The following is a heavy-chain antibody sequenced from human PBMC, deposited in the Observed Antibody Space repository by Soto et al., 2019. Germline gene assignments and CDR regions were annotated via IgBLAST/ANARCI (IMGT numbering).Heavy chain of an antibody. CDR2: IYYSGST. Sequence: QVQLQESGPGLVKPSQTLSLTCTVAGGSISGADYYWSWIRQPPGKGLEWIGSIYYSGSTFYNPSLKSRLIILIDTSKNQFSLKLSSVTAADTAVYYCATVPYSWGTLPDYWGQGTLVTVSS. V-gene: IGHV4-30-4*01. D-gene: IGHD3-16*01. CDR3: ATVPYSWGTLPDY. CDR1: GGSISGADYY. J-gene: IGHJ4*02.